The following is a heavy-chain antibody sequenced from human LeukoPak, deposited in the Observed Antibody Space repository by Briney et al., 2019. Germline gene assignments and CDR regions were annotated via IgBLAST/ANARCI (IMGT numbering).Heavy chain of an antibody. CDR1: GYSISSGYY. J-gene: IGHJ6*04. Sequence: SETLSLTCAVSGYSISSGYYRGWIRQPPGKGLEWIGSIYHSGSTYYNPSLKSRVTISVDTSKNQFSLKLSSVTAADTAVYYCAREHCSSTSCYYYYGMDVWGKGTTVTVSS. CDR3: AREHCSSTSCYYYYGMDV. V-gene: IGHV4-38-2*02. D-gene: IGHD2-2*01. CDR2: IYHSGST.